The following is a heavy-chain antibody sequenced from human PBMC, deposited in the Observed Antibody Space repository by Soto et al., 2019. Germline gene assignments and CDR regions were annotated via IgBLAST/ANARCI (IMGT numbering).Heavy chain of an antibody. CDR1: GGSISSYD. CDR3: ARGVQSSSSWPGDFDY. D-gene: IGHD6-13*01. V-gene: IGHV4-59*01. Sequence: SETLSLTCTVAGGSISSYDWSWIRQPPGKGLEWIGYIYYSGSTNYNPSLKSRVTISVDTSKNQFSLKLSSVTAADTAVYYCARGVQSSSSWPGDFDYWGQGTLVTVSS. J-gene: IGHJ4*02. CDR2: IYYSGST.